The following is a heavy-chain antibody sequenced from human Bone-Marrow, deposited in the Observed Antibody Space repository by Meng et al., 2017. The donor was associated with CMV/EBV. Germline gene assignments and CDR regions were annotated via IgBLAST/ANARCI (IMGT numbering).Heavy chain of an antibody. Sequence: SQTLSLTCAISGDSVSNNDVAWNWIRQSPLRGLEWLGRTYYNSKWYNEYAVSVKSRIIFNADTSQNQFSLQLNSVSPEDTAVYYCARGASRSLDDWGQGPRVTGYS. J-gene: IGHJ4*02. CDR1: GDSVSNNDVA. CDR2: TYYNSKWYN. D-gene: IGHD3-16*01. CDR3: ARGASRSLDD. V-gene: IGHV6-1*01.